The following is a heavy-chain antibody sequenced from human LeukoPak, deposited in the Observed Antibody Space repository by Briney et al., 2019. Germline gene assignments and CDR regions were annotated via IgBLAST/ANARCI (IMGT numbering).Heavy chain of an antibody. V-gene: IGHV3-21*01. Sequence: PGGSLRLSCAASGFTFSSYSMTWVRQAPGKGLEWVSSISSSSGYIYYADSVKGRFTISRDNAKNSLYLQMNSLRAEDTAVYCCARGGIAVAGKRYNWFDPWGQGTLVTVSS. CDR2: ISSSSGYI. CDR3: ARGGIAVAGKRYNWFDP. CDR1: GFTFSSYS. J-gene: IGHJ5*02. D-gene: IGHD6-19*01.